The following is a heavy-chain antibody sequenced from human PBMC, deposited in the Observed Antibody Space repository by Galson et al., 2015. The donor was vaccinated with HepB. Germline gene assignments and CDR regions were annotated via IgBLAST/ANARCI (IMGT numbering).Heavy chain of an antibody. D-gene: IGHD2-2*01. CDR2: ISYDDSQK. CDR3: AKDGVVVPTAHFDY. Sequence: SLRLSCAASGFTFRTYGMHWVRQAPGKGLEWVAVISYDDSQKFYGDSVRGRFTISRDNSKNMVFLQMNSLRTEDTAVYYCAKDGVVVPTAHFDYWGRGTLVTVSS. J-gene: IGHJ4*02. V-gene: IGHV3-30*18. CDR1: GFTFRTYG.